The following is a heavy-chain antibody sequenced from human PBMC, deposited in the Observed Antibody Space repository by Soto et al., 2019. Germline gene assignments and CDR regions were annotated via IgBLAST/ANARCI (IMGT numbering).Heavy chain of an antibody. CDR1: DLTSNNYA. D-gene: IGHD1-7*01. J-gene: IGHJ4*02. CDR2: ISANRQGI. CDR3: AKDRNYPRDQFHN. Sequence: WGSLIVSCAASDLTSNNYAMSWVRQAPGKGMEWVSPISANRQGIYYADSVNGRFIISRDSSKNPGLLHMDSLTAEDTAVYYCAKDRNYPRDQFHNWGQGTLVTVSS. V-gene: IGHV3-23*01.